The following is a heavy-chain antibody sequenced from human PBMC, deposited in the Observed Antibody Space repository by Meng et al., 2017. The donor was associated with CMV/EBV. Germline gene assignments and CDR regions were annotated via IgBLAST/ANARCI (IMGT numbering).Heavy chain of an antibody. CDR3: ARVQVRGEMATPAGY. CDR2: INPNSGGT. CDR1: GYTLTGYY. Sequence: VRWVQAGAAGKKPGASVKVSCKAFGYTLTGYYMNWVRQAPGQGLEWMGWINPNSGGTNYAQKFQGRVTMTRDTSISTAYMELSRLRSDDTAVYYCARVQVRGEMATPAGYWGQGTLVTVSS. D-gene: IGHD5-24*01. V-gene: IGHV1-2*02. J-gene: IGHJ4*02.